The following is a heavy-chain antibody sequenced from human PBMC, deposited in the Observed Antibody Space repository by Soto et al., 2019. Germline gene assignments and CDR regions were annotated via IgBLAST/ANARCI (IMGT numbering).Heavy chain of an antibody. Sequence: PGGSLRLSCAASGFTFSSYGMHWVRQAPGKGLEWVAVISYDGSNKYYADSVKGRFTISRDNSKNTLYLQMNSLRAEDTAVYYCASWVVPTPPYYYYGMDVWGQGTTVTVSS. CDR2: ISYDGSNK. D-gene: IGHD2-15*01. CDR3: ASWVVPTPPYYYYGMDV. J-gene: IGHJ6*02. CDR1: GFTFSSYG. V-gene: IGHV3-30*03.